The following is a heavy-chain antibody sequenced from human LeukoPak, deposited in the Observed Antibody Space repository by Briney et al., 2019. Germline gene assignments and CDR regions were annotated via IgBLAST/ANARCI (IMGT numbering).Heavy chain of an antibody. CDR3: AREGGFEYSSSSRRSPLDY. D-gene: IGHD6-6*01. CDR1: GFTFDDYA. V-gene: IGHV3-9*01. Sequence: GGSLRLSCAASGFTFDDYAMHWVRQAPGKGLEWVSGISWNSGSIGYADSVKGRFTISRDNAKNSLYLQMNSLRAEDTAVYYCAREGGFEYSSSSRRSPLDYWGQGTLVTVSS. J-gene: IGHJ4*02. CDR2: ISWNSGSI.